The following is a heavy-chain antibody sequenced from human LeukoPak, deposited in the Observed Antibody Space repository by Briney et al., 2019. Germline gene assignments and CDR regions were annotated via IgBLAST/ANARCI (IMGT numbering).Heavy chain of an antibody. CDR2: ISAYNGNT. Sequence: ASVKVSCKASGYTFTSYGISWVRQAPGQGLEWMGWISAYNGNTNYAQKLQGRVTMTTDTSTSTAYMELRSLRSDDTAVYYCARDGLRFLEWLSHFSDYWGQGTLVTVS. CDR3: ARDGLRFLEWLSHFSDY. CDR1: GYTFTSYG. J-gene: IGHJ4*02. D-gene: IGHD3-3*01. V-gene: IGHV1-18*01.